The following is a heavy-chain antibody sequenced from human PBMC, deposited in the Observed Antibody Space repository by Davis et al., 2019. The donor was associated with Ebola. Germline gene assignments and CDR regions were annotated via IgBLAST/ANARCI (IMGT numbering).Heavy chain of an antibody. CDR2: IYYSGST. CDR1: GGSISSYY. J-gene: IGHJ1*01. V-gene: IGHV4-59*01. CDR3: ARGDYCSSTSCYTSAEYFQH. Sequence: PSETLSLTCTVSGGSISSYYWSWIRQPPGKGLEWFGYIYYSGSTNYNPSLKSRVTISVDTSKNQFSLKLSSVTAADTAVYYCARGDYCSSTSCYTSAEYFQHWGQGTLVTVSS. D-gene: IGHD2-2*02.